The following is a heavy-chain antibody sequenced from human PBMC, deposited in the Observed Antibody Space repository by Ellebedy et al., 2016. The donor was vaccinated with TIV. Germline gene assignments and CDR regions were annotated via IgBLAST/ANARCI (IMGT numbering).Heavy chain of an antibody. CDR2: IYTSGST. CDR3: ARDPREYYYDSSGYYRT. D-gene: IGHD3-22*01. Sequence: SETLSLTXAVYGGSFSGYYWSWIRQPAGKGLEWIGRIYTSGSTNYNPSLKSRVTMSVDTSKNQFSLKLSSVTAADTAVYYCARDPREYYYDSSGYYRTWGQGTLVTVSS. J-gene: IGHJ5*02. V-gene: IGHV4-4*07. CDR1: GGSFSGYY.